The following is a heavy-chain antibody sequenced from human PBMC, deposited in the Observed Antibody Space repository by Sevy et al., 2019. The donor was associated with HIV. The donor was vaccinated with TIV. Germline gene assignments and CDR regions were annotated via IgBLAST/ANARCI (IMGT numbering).Heavy chain of an antibody. J-gene: IGHJ4*02. CDR2: FDPEDGRT. V-gene: IGHV1-24*01. CDR3: ATTKDYYDSSGYPFDY. D-gene: IGHD3-22*01. Sequence: SVKVSCKLSGYTLTDFSMHWVRQAPGKGLEWVATFDPEDGRTIYAQKFQGRVTMTEDTSTDTAYMELNSLRSDDTAVYYCATTKDYYDSSGYPFDYWGQGTQVTVSS. CDR1: GYTLTDFS.